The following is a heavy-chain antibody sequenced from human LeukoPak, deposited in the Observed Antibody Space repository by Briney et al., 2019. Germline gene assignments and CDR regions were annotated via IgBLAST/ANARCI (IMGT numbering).Heavy chain of an antibody. D-gene: IGHD3-22*01. V-gene: IGHV3-23*01. Sequence: GGSLRLSCAASGFTFSSYAMSWVRQAPGKGLERVSAISGSGGSTYYADSVKGRFTISRDNSKNTLYLQMNSLRAEDTAVYYCAKDGGVVGYYDSSGYYALGGQGTLVTVSS. CDR2: ISGSGGST. CDR1: GFTFSSYA. CDR3: AKDGGVVGYYDSSGYYAL. J-gene: IGHJ4*02.